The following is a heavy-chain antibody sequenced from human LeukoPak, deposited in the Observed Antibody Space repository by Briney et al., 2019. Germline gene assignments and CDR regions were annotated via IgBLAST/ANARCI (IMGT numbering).Heavy chain of an antibody. Sequence: GGSLRLSCAASGFTFSDYYMNWLRQAPGKGLEWVSFISGSGTLIYYADSVRGRFTISRDNAKNSLSLQINSLRAEDTAVYYCARTAEGEFDFWGQGTLVTVSS. J-gene: IGHJ4*02. CDR1: GFTFSDYY. CDR2: ISGSGTLI. V-gene: IGHV3-11*01. CDR3: ARTAEGEFDF. D-gene: IGHD7-27*01.